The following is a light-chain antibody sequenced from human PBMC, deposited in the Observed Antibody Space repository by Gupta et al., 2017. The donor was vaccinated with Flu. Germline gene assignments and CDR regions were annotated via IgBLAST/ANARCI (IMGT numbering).Light chain of an antibody. CDR2: EVT. V-gene: IGLV2-8*01. CDR1: SSDIGAYKY. CDR3: SSHTGSDTFA. Sequence: QSALTQPPSASGSPGQSITISCTGTSSDIGAYKYVSWHQQHAGKAHNLIIYEVTKRTAGVPDRFSGSKSGNTASLTVSGLQEEDEGDYYCSSHTGSDTFAFGTGTAITVL. J-gene: IGLJ1*01.